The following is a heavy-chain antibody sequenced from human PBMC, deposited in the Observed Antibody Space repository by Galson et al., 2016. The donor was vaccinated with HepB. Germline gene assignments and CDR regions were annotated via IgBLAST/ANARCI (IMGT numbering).Heavy chain of an antibody. Sequence: SLRLSCAASGFSFSSYWMNWVRQAPGKGLEWVADIKQDGSEKYYVDSVGGRFTVSRDNAKNSLYLQMNSLRAEETAVYYCATMFYYYDSGFDRVDAFDMWGQGTLVTVSS. CDR3: ATMFYYYDSGFDRVDAFDM. V-gene: IGHV3-7*01. J-gene: IGHJ3*02. D-gene: IGHD3-22*01. CDR1: GFSFSSYW. CDR2: IKQDGSEK.